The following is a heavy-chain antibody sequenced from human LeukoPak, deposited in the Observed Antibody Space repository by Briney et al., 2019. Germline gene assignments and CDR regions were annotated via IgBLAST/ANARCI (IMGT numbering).Heavy chain of an antibody. V-gene: IGHV3-30*02. CDR2: IRYDGSNK. Sequence: GGSLRLSCAASGFTFSSYGMHWVRQAPGKGLEWVAFIRYDGSNKYYADSVKGRFTISRDNSKNTLYLQMNSLRAEDTAVYYCAKDGAQLWLRENAFDIWGQGTMVTVSS. J-gene: IGHJ3*02. CDR3: AKDGAQLWLRENAFDI. D-gene: IGHD5-18*01. CDR1: GFTFSSYG.